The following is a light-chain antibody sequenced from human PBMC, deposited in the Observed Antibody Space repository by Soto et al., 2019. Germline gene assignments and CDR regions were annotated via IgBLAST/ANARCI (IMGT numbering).Light chain of an antibody. Sequence: SAQTLPAPVAWYPGQSIPTSCTGTSIDVGGHNSVSWYRQDTGKDSKLMIYDVSNRPSAVSDRFSGYKSGNMAPLTIPRLQIEDEDAYYCSSFKSSVTYVFGTGTKVTV. CDR1: SIDVGGHNS. CDR3: SSFKSSVTYV. V-gene: IGLV2-14*01. J-gene: IGLJ1*01. CDR2: DVS.